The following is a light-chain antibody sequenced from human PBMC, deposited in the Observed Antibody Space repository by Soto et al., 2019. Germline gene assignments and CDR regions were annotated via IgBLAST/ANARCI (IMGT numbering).Light chain of an antibody. J-gene: IGKJ2*01. Sequence: EIVLTQSPDTLSLSPGERAALSCRASQNIRNSFLAWYQQKPGQSPRLLIDAATSRATGVPDRFSGSGSETDFTLTINRLDPEDFAVYYCQQYDNSPYTFGQGTKLEIK. V-gene: IGKV3-20*01. CDR1: QNIRNSF. CDR2: AAT. CDR3: QQYDNSPYT.